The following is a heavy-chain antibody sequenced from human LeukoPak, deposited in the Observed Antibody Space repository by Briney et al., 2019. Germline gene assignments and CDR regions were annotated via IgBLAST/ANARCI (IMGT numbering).Heavy chain of an antibody. V-gene: IGHV5-51*01. CDR1: GYSFTHYW. CDR3: ARRFKATYNYYGSSGRFRDALDY. J-gene: IGHJ4*02. D-gene: IGHD3-22*01. Sequence: GESLKISCKGSGYSFTHYWIGWVRQMPGKGLEWMGIIYPGDSDTRYSPSFQGQVTISADKSISTAYLQWSSLKASDTAMYYCARRFKATYNYYGSSGRFRDALDYWGQGTLVTVSS. CDR2: IYPGDSDT.